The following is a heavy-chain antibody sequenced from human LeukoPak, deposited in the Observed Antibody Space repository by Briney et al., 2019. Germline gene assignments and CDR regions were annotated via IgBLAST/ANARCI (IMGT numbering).Heavy chain of an antibody. CDR2: ISWNSGMI. J-gene: IGHJ4*02. D-gene: IGHD3-22*01. CDR1: GFTVSSNY. CDR3: AKDTRPQSSGYSHFDY. Sequence: TGGSLRLSCAASGFTVSSNYMSWVRQAPGKGLEWVSGISWNSGMIGYADSVKGRFTISRDNARNSLYLQMISLRAEDMALYYCAKDTRPQSSGYSHFDYWGQGTLVTVSS. V-gene: IGHV3-9*03.